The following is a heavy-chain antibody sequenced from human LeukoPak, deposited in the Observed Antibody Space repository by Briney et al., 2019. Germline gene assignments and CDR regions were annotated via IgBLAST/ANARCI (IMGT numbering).Heavy chain of an antibody. D-gene: IGHD2-8*01. V-gene: IGHV4-34*01. CDR1: GGSFSGYY. Sequence: PSETLSLTCAVYGGSFSGYYWSWIRQPPGKGLEWIGEIKHSGSTNYNPSLKSRVTISVDTSKNQFSLKLSSVTAADTAVYYCARDKWRVYGMDVWGQGTTVTVSS. J-gene: IGHJ6*02. CDR3: ARDKWRVYGMDV. CDR2: IKHSGST.